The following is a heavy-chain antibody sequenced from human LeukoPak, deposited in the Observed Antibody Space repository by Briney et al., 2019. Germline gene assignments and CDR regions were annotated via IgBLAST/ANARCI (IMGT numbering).Heavy chain of an antibody. CDR1: GGSFSGYY. CDR3: AASYDSSGPTFFDY. V-gene: IGHV4-59*01. Sequence: TSETLSLTCAVYGGSFSGYYWSWIRQPPGKGLEWIGYIYYSGSTNYNPSLKSRVTISVDTSKNQFSLKLSSVTAADTAVYCCAASYDSSGPTFFDYWGQGTLVTVSS. D-gene: IGHD3-22*01. CDR2: IYYSGST. J-gene: IGHJ4*02.